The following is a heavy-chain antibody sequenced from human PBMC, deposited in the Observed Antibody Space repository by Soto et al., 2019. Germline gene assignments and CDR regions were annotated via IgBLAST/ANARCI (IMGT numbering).Heavy chain of an antibody. Sequence: ASVKVSCKASGYTFTGYYMHWVRQAPGQGLEWMGWINPNRGGTNYAQKFQGRVTMTRDTSISTAYMELSRLRSDDTAVYYCARELKDYDSSGYSRPRFDYWGQGTLVTVSS. D-gene: IGHD3-22*01. CDR1: GYTFTGYY. J-gene: IGHJ4*02. CDR2: INPNRGGT. V-gene: IGHV1-2*02. CDR3: ARELKDYDSSGYSRPRFDY.